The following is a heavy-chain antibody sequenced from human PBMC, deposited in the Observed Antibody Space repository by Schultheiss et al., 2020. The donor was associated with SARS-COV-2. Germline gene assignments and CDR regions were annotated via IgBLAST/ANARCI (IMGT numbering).Heavy chain of an antibody. CDR2: IWYDGSNK. CDR1: GFTFSDYY. D-gene: IGHD3-10*01. V-gene: IGHV3-33*08. Sequence: GGSLRLSCAASGFTFSDYYMSWIRQAPGKGLEWVAVIWYDGSNKYYADSVKGRFTISRDNSKNTLYLQMNSLRAEDTAVYYCARDWGYGSGYWYYYYGMDVWGQGTTVTVSS. CDR3: ARDWGYGSGYWYYYYGMDV. J-gene: IGHJ6*02.